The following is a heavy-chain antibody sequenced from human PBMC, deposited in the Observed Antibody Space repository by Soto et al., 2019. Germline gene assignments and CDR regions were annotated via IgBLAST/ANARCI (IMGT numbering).Heavy chain of an antibody. D-gene: IGHD1-26*01. Sequence: SETLSLTCAVYGGSFSGYYWSWIRQPPGKGLEWIGEINHSGSTNYNPSLKSRVTISEDTSKNQFSLKLSSVTAADTAVYYCARGQGMGRYFDYWGQGTLVTVSS. CDR3: ARGQGMGRYFDY. CDR1: GGSFSGYY. CDR2: INHSGST. J-gene: IGHJ4*02. V-gene: IGHV4-34*01.